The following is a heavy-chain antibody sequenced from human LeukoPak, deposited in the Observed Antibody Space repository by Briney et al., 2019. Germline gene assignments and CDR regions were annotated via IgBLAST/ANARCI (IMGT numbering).Heavy chain of an antibody. CDR1: GFPLNTYG. D-gene: IGHD6-6*01. CDR3: AKPLPLYSSSSDYMDV. J-gene: IGHJ6*03. CDR2: IRHDGGGK. V-gene: IGHV3-30*02. Sequence: GGSLRLSCVASGFPLNTYGMHWVRQAPGKGMEWVAFIRHDGGGKFFADSVKGRFIISRDNLQNTMFLQLNSLRVEDTAVYYCAKPLPLYSSSSDYMDVWGTGTTVIVSS.